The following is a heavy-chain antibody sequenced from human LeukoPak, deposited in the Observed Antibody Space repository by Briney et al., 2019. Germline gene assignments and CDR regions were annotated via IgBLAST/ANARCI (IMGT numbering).Heavy chain of an antibody. CDR3: ARGSRAVAGPGDY. CDR2: ISYDGSNK. CDR1: GFTFSSYA. D-gene: IGHD6-19*01. V-gene: IGHV3-30-3*01. Sequence: PGGSLRLSCAASGFTFSSYAMHWVRQAPGEGLEWVAVISYDGSNKYYADSVKGRFTISRDNSKNTLYLQMNSLRAEDTAVYYCARGSRAVAGPGDYWGQGTLVTVSS. J-gene: IGHJ4*02.